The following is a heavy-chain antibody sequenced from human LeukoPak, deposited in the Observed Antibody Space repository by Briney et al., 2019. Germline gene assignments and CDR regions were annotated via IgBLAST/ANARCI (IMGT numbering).Heavy chain of an antibody. CDR2: IYHSGSS. V-gene: IGHV4-38-2*01. D-gene: IGHD2-8*01. Sequence: SETLSLTCAVSGYSISSGHYWGCIRQPPGKGLEWIGSIYHSGSSYHNPSLKSRVTISVDTSTNQFFLRLSSVTAAYTAVYYCARHGVSYTDPFDIWGQGTAVTVSS. CDR1: GYSISSGHY. J-gene: IGHJ3*02. CDR3: ARHGVSYTDPFDI.